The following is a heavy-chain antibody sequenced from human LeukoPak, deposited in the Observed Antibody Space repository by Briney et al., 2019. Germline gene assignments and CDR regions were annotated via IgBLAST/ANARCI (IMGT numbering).Heavy chain of an antibody. CDR1: GGSISSSSFY. CDR2: IYYSGST. Sequence: PSETLSLTCTVSGGSISSSSFYWGWIRQPPGKGLEWIGSIYYSGSTYYNPSLKSRVTTSVDTSKNQFSLKVSSVTAADTAVYYCARAKYSSGWYLDYWGQGTLVTVSS. CDR3: ARAKYSSGWYLDY. J-gene: IGHJ4*02. D-gene: IGHD6-19*01. V-gene: IGHV4-39*07.